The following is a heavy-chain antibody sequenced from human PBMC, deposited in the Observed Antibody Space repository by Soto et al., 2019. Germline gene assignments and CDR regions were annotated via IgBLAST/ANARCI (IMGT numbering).Heavy chain of an antibody. CDR2: ISSSSSYI. CDR3: ARDSYNRNCFDY. J-gene: IGHJ4*02. CDR1: GFTFSSYS. V-gene: IGHV3-21*01. D-gene: IGHD1-20*01. Sequence: GSLIRSCAASGFTFSSYSMNWVLQAPGKGLEWVSSISSSSSYIYYADSVKGRFTISRDNAKNSLYLQMNSLRAEDTAVYYCARDSYNRNCFDYWGQGIMVTVSS.